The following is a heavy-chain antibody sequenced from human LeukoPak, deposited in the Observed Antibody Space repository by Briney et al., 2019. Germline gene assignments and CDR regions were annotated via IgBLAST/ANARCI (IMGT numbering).Heavy chain of an antibody. CDR1: GFTFSSYE. V-gene: IGHV3-23*01. D-gene: IGHD2-15*01. Sequence: QSGGSLRLSCAASGFTFSSYEMNWVRQAPGKGLEWVSAISGSGGSTYYADSVKGRFTISRDNSKNTLYLQMNSLRAEDTAVYYCATRGYCSGGSCYWYFDLWGRGTLVTVSS. J-gene: IGHJ2*01. CDR2: ISGSGGST. CDR3: ATRGYCSGGSCYWYFDL.